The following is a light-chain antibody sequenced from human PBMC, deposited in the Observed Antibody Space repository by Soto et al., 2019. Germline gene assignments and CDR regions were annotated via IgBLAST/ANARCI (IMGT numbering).Light chain of an antibody. CDR1: SSNSGSNS. V-gene: IGLV1-47*02. Sequence: QSVLTQPPSGCGSSGQGVTMSCYGSSSNSGSNSLYWYQQLPGTAPKIIIYNNNQRPAGVPDRFSGSKSGTSGSLAISGLRSEDEADYFCAAWDGSLSGRFVFGTGTKVTVL. J-gene: IGLJ1*01. CDR2: NNN. CDR3: AAWDGSLSGRFV.